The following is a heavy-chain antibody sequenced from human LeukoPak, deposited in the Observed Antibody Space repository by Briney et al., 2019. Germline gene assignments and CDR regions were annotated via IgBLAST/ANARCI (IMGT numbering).Heavy chain of an antibody. CDR1: GFTFSSYA. D-gene: IGHD2-2*02. CDR3: AKDIRLSYLGDDY. V-gene: IGHV3-23*01. J-gene: IGHJ4*02. CDR2: ISGSGGST. Sequence: PGGSLRLSCAASGFTFSSYAMSWVRQAPGKRLEWVSAISGSGGSTYYADSVKGRFTISRDNSKNTLYLQMNSLRAEDTAVYYCAKDIRLSYLGDDYWGQGTLVTVSS.